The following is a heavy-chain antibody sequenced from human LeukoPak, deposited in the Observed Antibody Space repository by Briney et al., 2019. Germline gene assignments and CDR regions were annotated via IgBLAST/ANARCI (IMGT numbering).Heavy chain of an antibody. Sequence: GGSLRLSCAASGFTFSSYAMSWVRQAPGKGLEWVSAISGSGGSTYYADSVKGRFTISRDNSKNTLYLQMNSLRAEDTAVYYCAKPYGWLTHTRRDYWGQGTLVTVSS. CDR3: AKPYGWLTHTRRDY. CDR1: GFTFSSYA. V-gene: IGHV3-23*01. CDR2: ISGSGGST. J-gene: IGHJ4*02. D-gene: IGHD6-19*01.